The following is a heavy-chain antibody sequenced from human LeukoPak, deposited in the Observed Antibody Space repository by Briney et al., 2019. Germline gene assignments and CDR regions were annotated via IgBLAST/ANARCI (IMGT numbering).Heavy chain of an antibody. J-gene: IGHJ4*02. CDR2: IIPIFGTA. CDR3: ARDLSRDGYNFGY. Sequence: SVKVSCKASGYTFTSYGISWVRQAPGQGLEWMGGIIPIFGTANYAQKFQGRVTITADESTSTAYMELSSLRSEDTAVYYCARDLSRDGYNFGYWGQGTLVTVSS. CDR1: GYTFTSYG. D-gene: IGHD5-24*01. V-gene: IGHV1-69*13.